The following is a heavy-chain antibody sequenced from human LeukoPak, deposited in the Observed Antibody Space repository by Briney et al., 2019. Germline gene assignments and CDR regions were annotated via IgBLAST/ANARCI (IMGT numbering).Heavy chain of an antibody. CDR3: AKGQGYYFDY. Sequence: PGGSLRLSCAASGFTFSSYGMHWVRQAPGKGLEWVSFIQFDGSAAYHADSVKGRFTFSRDNFKNTLYLQMDSLRTEDTAVYYCAKGQGYYFDYWGQGTLVTVAS. V-gene: IGHV3-30*02. CDR2: IQFDGSAA. CDR1: GFTFSSYG. J-gene: IGHJ4*02.